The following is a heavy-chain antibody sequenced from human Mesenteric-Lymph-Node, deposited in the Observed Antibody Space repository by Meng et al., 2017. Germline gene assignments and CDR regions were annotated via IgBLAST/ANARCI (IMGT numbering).Heavy chain of an antibody. Sequence: QVALQQWGVVLLKPSGTLSLTCAVSGGSISSSNWWSWVRQPPGKGLEWIGEIYHSGSTNYNPSLKSRVTISVDKSKNQFSLKLSSVTAADTAVYYCARLSRAVPFDYWGQGTLVTVSS. V-gene: IGHV4-4*02. D-gene: IGHD4-17*01. CDR1: GGSISSSNW. CDR2: IYHSGST. CDR3: ARLSRAVPFDY. J-gene: IGHJ4*02.